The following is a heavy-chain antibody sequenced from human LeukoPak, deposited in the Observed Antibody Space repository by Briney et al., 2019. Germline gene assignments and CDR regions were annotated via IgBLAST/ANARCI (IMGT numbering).Heavy chain of an antibody. CDR3: ARGTGDGDYVFY. V-gene: IGHV3-48*03. CDR2: ISSSGSTI. D-gene: IGHD3-16*01. J-gene: IGHJ4*02. CDR1: GFTFSSYE. Sequence: GGSLRLSCAASGFTFSSYEMNWVRQAPGKGLEWVSYISSSGSTIYYADSVKGRFTISRDNAKNSLYLQMNSLRAEDTAVYYCARGTGDGDYVFYWGQGTLVTVSS.